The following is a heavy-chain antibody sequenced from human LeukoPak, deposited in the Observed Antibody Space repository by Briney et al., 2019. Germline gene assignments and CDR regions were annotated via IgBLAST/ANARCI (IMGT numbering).Heavy chain of an antibody. D-gene: IGHD1-26*01. V-gene: IGHV3-23*01. CDR3: AKIAPKRATPRGGVLDY. CDR2: ISGSGGST. J-gene: IGHJ4*02. Sequence: QTGGSLTLSRAASGFTFSSYAMIWVRQAPGKGLEWVSAISGSGGSTYYADSVKGRFTISRDNSKNTLYLQMNSLRAEDTAVYYCAKIAPKRATPRGGVLDYWGQGTLVTVSS. CDR1: GFTFSSYA.